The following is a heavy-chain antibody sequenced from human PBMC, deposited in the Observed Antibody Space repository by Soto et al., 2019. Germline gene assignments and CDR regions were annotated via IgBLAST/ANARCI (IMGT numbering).Heavy chain of an antibody. CDR2: VDPGDSDT. J-gene: IGHJ4*02. Sequence: GESLKISCKGSGYGFSIYWIAWVRQMPGKGLEWMGIVDPGDSDTRYSPSFQGQVTISADKSITTAYLQWSSLKASDTAMYFCARQLTAAADVDYWGQGTLVTVSS. V-gene: IGHV5-51*01. D-gene: IGHD6-13*01. CDR1: GYGFSIYW. CDR3: ARQLTAAADVDY.